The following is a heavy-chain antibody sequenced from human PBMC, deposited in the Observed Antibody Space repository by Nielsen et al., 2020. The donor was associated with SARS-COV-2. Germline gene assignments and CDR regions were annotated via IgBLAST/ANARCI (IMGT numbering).Heavy chain of an antibody. CDR2: IYYSGST. V-gene: IGHV4-39*01. Sequence: SETLSLTCTVSGGSISSSSYYWGWIRQPPGKGLEWIGSIYYSGSTYYNPSLKSRVTISVDTSKNQFSLQLYSVTPEDTAVYYCTRGVPPQHYYLDSWGQGTLVTVSS. CDR3: TRGVPPQHYYLDS. CDR1: GGSISSSSYY. J-gene: IGHJ4*02.